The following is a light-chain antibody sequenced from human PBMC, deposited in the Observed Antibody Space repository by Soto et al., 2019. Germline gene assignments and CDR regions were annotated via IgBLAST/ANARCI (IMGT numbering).Light chain of an antibody. Sequence: QSALTQPASVSGSPGQSITISCTGTSSDVGAYNYVSWYQQHPGKAPKLMIYEVTHRPSGVSNRFSGSKSGNTASLTISGLKAEDEADYYCSSYTRSSTVVFGGGTKVTVL. V-gene: IGLV2-14*01. CDR1: SSDVGAYNY. CDR3: SSYTRSSTVV. CDR2: EVT. J-gene: IGLJ2*01.